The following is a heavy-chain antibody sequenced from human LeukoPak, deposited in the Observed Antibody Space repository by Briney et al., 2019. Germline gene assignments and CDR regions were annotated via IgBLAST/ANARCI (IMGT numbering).Heavy chain of an antibody. V-gene: IGHV4-30-4*07. J-gene: IGHJ4*02. Sequence: SETLSLTCAVSGGSISSGGYSWSWIRQPPGKGLEWIGYIYYSGSTYYNPSLKSRVTISVDTSKNQFSLKLSSVTAADTAVYYCARGTYCSGGSCYGYYFDYWGQGTLVTVSS. D-gene: IGHD2-15*01. CDR1: GGSISSGGYS. CDR3: ARGTYCSGGSCYGYYFDY. CDR2: IYYSGST.